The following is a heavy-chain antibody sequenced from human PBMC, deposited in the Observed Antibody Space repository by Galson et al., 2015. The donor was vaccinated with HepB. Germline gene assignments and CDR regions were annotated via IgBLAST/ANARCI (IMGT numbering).Heavy chain of an antibody. CDR3: ARGYSSGWSEAFDI. V-gene: IGHV1-69*13. Sequence: SVKVSCKASGGTFSSYAISWVRQAPGQGLEWMGGIIPIFGTANYAQKFQGRVTITADESTSTAYMELSSLRSEDTAVYYCARGYSSGWSEAFDIWGQGTMVTVSS. J-gene: IGHJ3*02. CDR1: GGTFSSYA. CDR2: IIPIFGTA. D-gene: IGHD6-19*01.